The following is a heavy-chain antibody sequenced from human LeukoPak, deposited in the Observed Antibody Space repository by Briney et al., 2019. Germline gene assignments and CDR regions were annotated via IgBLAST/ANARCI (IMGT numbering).Heavy chain of an antibody. CDR2: MNPNSGNT. J-gene: IGHJ4*02. CDR3: ARGEPMVRGVKSDY. D-gene: IGHD3-10*01. V-gene: IGHV1-8*03. Sequence: ASVKVSCKASGYTFTSYDINWVRQATGQGLEWMGWMNPNSGNTGYAQKFQSRVTITRNTSISTAYMELSSLRSEDTAVYYCARGEPMVRGVKSDYWGQGTLVTVSS. CDR1: GYTFTSYD.